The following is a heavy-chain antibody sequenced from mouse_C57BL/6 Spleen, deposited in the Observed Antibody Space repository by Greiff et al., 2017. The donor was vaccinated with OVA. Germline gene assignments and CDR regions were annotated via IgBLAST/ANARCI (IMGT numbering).Heavy chain of an antibody. Sequence: QVQLQQSGPELVKPGASVKISCKASGYAFSSSWMNWVKQRPGKGLEWIGRIYPGDGDTNYNGKFKGKATLTADKSSSTAYMQLSSLTSEDSAVYFCARWYDTTVVADYWGQGTTLTVSS. J-gene: IGHJ2*01. CDR2: IYPGDGDT. V-gene: IGHV1-82*01. CDR1: GYAFSSSW. D-gene: IGHD1-1*01. CDR3: ARWYDTTVVADY.